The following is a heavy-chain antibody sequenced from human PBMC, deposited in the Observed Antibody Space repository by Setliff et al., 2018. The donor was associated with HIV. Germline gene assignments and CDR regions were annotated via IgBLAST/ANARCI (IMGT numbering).Heavy chain of an antibody. CDR2: TYREYGA. Sequence: PGGSLRLSCAASGFSISNNYMSWVRQAPGKGLEWVAVTYREYGAYYADSVKGRFTVSRDNAKNSVLLQMNSLRVEDTAVYFCAAQGVLWGQGTQVTVSS. CDR3: AAQGVL. V-gene: IGHV3-53*01. CDR1: GFSISNNY. J-gene: IGHJ4*02.